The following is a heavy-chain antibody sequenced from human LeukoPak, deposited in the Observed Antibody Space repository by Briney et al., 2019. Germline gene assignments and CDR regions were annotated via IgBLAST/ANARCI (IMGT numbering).Heavy chain of an antibody. CDR2: IYHSGGT. CDR1: GGSISSSSYY. CDR3: ARTNWGSDFDY. J-gene: IGHJ4*02. Sequence: SETLSLTCTVSGGSISSSSYYWGWIRQPPGKGLEWIGSIYHSGGTYYNPSLKSRVTMSVDTSKNQFSVKLSSVTAADTAVYYCARTNWGSDFDYWGQGTLVTVSS. D-gene: IGHD7-27*01. V-gene: IGHV4-39*07.